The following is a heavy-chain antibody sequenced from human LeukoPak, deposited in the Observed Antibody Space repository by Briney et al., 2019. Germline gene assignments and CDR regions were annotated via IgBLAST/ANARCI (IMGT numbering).Heavy chain of an antibody. CDR3: AKDRAMTTVIAADY. J-gene: IGHJ4*02. Sequence: GGSLRLSCAASGFTLSSYAMSWVRQAPGKGLEWVSAISGSGGSTYYADSVKGRFTISRDNSKNTLYLQMNSLRAEDTAVYYCAKDRAMTTVIAADYWGQGTLVTVSS. CDR2: ISGSGGST. CDR1: GFTLSSYA. D-gene: IGHD4-17*01. V-gene: IGHV3-23*01.